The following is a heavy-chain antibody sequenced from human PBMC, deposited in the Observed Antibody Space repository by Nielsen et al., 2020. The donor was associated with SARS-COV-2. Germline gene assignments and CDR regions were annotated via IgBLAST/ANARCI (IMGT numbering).Heavy chain of an antibody. V-gene: IGHV3-74*01. CDR1: GFGLSNYW. Sequence: GESLKISCAASGFGLSNYWMYWVRQSPEKGLMWVAHIDYEGSLTSYADSVKGRFTVSRDNFKNMLFLQMNSLRAEDTGVYYCVRDNWGRMDVWGQGTTVTVSS. CDR2: IDYEGSLT. J-gene: IGHJ6*02. D-gene: IGHD7-27*01. CDR3: VRDNWGRMDV.